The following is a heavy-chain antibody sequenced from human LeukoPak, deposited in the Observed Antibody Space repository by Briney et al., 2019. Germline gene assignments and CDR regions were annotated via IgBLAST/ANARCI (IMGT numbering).Heavy chain of an antibody. J-gene: IGHJ4*02. Sequence: GGSLRLSCAASGFTFSSYWMHWVRQAPGKGPLWVSHINGDGSTTNYADSVKGRFTITRDNAKNTLYLQMNSLRAEDTAVYYCAEAASVRGVSYWGQGTLVTVSS. CDR3: AEAASVRGVSY. D-gene: IGHD3-10*01. V-gene: IGHV3-74*01. CDR1: GFTFSSYW. CDR2: INGDGSTT.